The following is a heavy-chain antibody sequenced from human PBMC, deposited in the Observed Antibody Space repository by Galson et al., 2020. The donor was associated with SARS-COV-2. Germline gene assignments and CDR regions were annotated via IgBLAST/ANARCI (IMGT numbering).Heavy chain of an antibody. CDR1: GFTFSTAW. CDR2: IKTRSDGERT. CDR3: AIRFGGLGYMDV. D-gene: IGHD3-10*01. V-gene: IGHV3-15*01. J-gene: IGHJ6*04. Sequence: GGSLRLSCAVSGFTFSTAWMIWVRQAPGKGLEWVGRIKTRSDGERTDYGAPVKGRFIISRDDSKDTVYLHMNSLRTEDTAVYYCAIRFGGLGYMDVWGKGTTVTVSS.